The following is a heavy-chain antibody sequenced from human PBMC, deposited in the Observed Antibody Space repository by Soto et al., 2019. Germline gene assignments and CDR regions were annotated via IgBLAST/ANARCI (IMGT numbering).Heavy chain of an antibody. V-gene: IGHV4-61*01. CDR2: IYYSGST. CDR1: GGSVSSGSYY. J-gene: IGHJ4*02. CDR3: ARARGHVDY. Sequence: SETLSLTCTVSGGSVSSGSYYWSWIRQPPGKGLEWIGYIYYSGSTNYNPSLKSRVTISVDTSKNQFSLKLSPVTAADTAVYYCARARGHVDYWGQGTLVTVSS. D-gene: IGHD1-26*01.